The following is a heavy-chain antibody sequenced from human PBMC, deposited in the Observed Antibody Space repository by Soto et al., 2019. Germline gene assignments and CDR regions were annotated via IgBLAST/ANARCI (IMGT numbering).Heavy chain of an antibody. CDR1: GFTFSSYA. CDR2: ISGSSGST. CDR3: AKVSGYCSSTSCYPPHPFDY. J-gene: IGHJ4*02. V-gene: IGHV3-23*01. D-gene: IGHD2-2*03. Sequence: GGSLRLSCAASGFTFSSYAMSWVRQAPGKGLEWVSAISGSSGSTYYADSVKGRFTISRDNSKNTLYLQMNSLRAEDTAVYYCAKVSGYCSSTSCYPPHPFDYWGQGTLVTVSS.